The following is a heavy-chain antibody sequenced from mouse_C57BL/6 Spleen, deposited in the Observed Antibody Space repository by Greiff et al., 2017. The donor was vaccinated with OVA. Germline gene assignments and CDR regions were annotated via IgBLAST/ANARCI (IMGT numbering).Heavy chain of an antibody. D-gene: IGHD1-1*01. Sequence: EVKLHQSGPELVKPGASVKISCKASGYSFTDYNMNWVKQSNGKSLEWIGVINPNYGTTSYNQKFKGKATLTVDQSSSTAYMQLNSLTSEDSAVYYCASITTVVAPYAMDYWGQGTSVTVSS. J-gene: IGHJ4*01. CDR2: INPNYGTT. CDR3: ASITTVVAPYAMDY. CDR1: GYSFTDYN. V-gene: IGHV1-39*01.